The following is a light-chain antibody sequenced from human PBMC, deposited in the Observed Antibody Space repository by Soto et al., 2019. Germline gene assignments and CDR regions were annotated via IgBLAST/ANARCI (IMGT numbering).Light chain of an antibody. Sequence: QSVLTQPPSVSGAPRQRVTISCTGSSSNIGAGYDVHWYQQLPGTAPKLLIYGNSNRPSGVPDRFSGSKSGTSASLAITGLQAEDEADYYCQYYDSSLSVVFGGGTKLSVL. CDR1: SSNIGAGYD. CDR3: QYYDSSLSVV. V-gene: IGLV1-40*01. CDR2: GNS. J-gene: IGLJ2*01.